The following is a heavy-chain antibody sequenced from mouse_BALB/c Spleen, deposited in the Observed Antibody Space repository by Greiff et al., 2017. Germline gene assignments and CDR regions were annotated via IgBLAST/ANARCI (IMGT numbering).Heavy chain of an antibody. V-gene: IGHV5-12-1*01. Sequence: EVMLVESGGGLVKPGGSLKLSCAASGFAFSSYDMSWVRQTPEKRLEWVAYISSGGGSTYYPDTVKGRFTISRDNAKNTLYLQMSSLKSEDTAMYYCARHPFYDGYNYFDYWGQGTTLTVSS. D-gene: IGHD2-3*01. CDR1: GFAFSSYD. J-gene: IGHJ2*01. CDR2: ISSGGGST. CDR3: ARHPFYDGYNYFDY.